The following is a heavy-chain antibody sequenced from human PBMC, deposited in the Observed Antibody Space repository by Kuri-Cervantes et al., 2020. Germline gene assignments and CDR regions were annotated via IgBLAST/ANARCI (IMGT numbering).Heavy chain of an antibody. Sequence: GESLKISCAASGFTVSSNYMSWVRQAPGKGLEWVSVIYSGGSTYYADSVKGRFTISRDNSKNTLYLQMNSLRAEDTAVYYCARDVAYCGGDRYSLGWYFDLWGRGTLVTVSS. CDR1: GFTVSSNY. J-gene: IGHJ2*01. D-gene: IGHD2-21*02. CDR2: IYSGGST. CDR3: ARDVAYCGGDRYSLGWYFDL. V-gene: IGHV3-66*01.